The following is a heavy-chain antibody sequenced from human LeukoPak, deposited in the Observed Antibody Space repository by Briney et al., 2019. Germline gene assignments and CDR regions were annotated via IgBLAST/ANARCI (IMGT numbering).Heavy chain of an antibody. J-gene: IGHJ4*02. V-gene: IGHV3-53*05. CDR2: IYSGGST. D-gene: IGHD6-19*01. CDR3: AREGSGWYGHYFDY. Sequence: GGSLXLSXAASGFTVSSNYMSWVRQAPGKGLEWVSVIYSGGSTYYSDSVKGRFTISRDNSKKTRYLQMNSLRAEDTAVYYCAREGSGWYGHYFDYWGQGTLVTVSS. CDR1: GFTVSSNY.